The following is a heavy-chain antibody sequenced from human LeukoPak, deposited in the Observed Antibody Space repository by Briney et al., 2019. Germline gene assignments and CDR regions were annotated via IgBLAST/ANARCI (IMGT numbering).Heavy chain of an antibody. J-gene: IGHJ4*02. CDR3: AKVSIVVVPSFDY. CDR2: ISGSGGST. V-gene: IGHV3-23*01. Sequence: PGGSLRLSCAAPGFTFSSYAMSWVRQAPGKGLEWVSAISGSGGSTYYADSVKGRFTISRDNSKNTLYLQMNSLRAEDTAVCYCAKVSIVVVPSFDYWGQGTLVTVSS. D-gene: IGHD3-22*01. CDR1: GFTFSSYA.